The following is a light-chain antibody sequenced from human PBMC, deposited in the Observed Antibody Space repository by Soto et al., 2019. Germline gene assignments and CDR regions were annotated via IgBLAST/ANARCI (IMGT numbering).Light chain of an antibody. CDR3: CSYAGSYAYV. Sequence: QSVLTQPPSVSGAPGQRVTISCTGSSSNIGADYDVHWYQHLPGTAPKLLISANNIRPSGVPDRFSGSKSGTSASLAIAGLQAGDEADYYCCSYAGSYAYVFGTGTKVTVL. CDR2: ANN. J-gene: IGLJ1*01. CDR1: SSNIGADYD. V-gene: IGLV1-40*01.